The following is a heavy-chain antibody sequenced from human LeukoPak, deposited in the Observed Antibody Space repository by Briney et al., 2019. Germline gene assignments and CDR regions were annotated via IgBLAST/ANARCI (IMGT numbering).Heavy chain of an antibody. CDR3: AAVFGGGYYYYFDY. D-gene: IGHD3-22*01. V-gene: IGHV1-58*02. CDR1: GFTFTSSS. J-gene: IGHJ4*02. Sequence: SVKVSCKASGFTFTSSSMQWVRQARGQRLELIGWIAVGSGNTNYAQKFQGRVTITRDMSTSTAYMELSSLRSEDTAVYYCAAVFGGGYYYYFDYWGRGTLVTVSS. CDR2: IAVGSGNT.